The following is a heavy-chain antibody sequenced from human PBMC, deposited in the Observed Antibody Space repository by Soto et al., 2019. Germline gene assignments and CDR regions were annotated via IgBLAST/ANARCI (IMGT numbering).Heavy chain of an antibody. V-gene: IGHV1-69*01. Sequence: QVQLVQSGAEVKKPGSSVKVSCKASGGTFSSYAISWVRQAPGQGLEWMGGIIPIFGTANYAQKFQGRVTITADESTSTADMELRSLRSEDTAVYYCAMGGYCSSTSCAPRYYYGMDVWGQGTTVTVSS. CDR1: GGTFSSYA. J-gene: IGHJ6*02. D-gene: IGHD2-2*01. CDR2: IIPIFGTA. CDR3: AMGGYCSSTSCAPRYYYGMDV.